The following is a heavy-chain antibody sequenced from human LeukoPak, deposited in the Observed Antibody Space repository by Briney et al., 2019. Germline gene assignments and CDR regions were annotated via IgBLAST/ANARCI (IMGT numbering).Heavy chain of an antibody. CDR2: ISSGGNDK. Sequence: TGGSLRLSCAVSGFTFSTCGMHWVRQAPGKGLEWVAVISSGGNDKYYAVSVKGRFTISRDNSKSTLYLQMNSLRAEDTAVHYCAKGIAGSRPPFDYWGQGTLVTVPS. J-gene: IGHJ4*02. CDR1: GFTFSTCG. CDR3: AKGIAGSRPPFDY. V-gene: IGHV3-30*18.